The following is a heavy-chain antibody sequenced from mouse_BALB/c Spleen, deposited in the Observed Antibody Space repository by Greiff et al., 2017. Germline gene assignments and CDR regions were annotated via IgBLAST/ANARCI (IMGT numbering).Heavy chain of an antibody. CDR2: ISDGGRYT. Sequence: EVMLVESGGGLVKPGGSQKLSCAASGFTFSDYYMYWVRQTPEKRLEWVATISDGGRYTYYPDSVKGRFTISRDNAKNNLYLQMSSLKSEDTAMYYCARKAGTGWFAYWGQGTLVTVSA. CDR1: GFTFSDYY. CDR3: ARKAGTGWFAY. V-gene: IGHV5-4*02. J-gene: IGHJ3*01. D-gene: IGHD4-1*01.